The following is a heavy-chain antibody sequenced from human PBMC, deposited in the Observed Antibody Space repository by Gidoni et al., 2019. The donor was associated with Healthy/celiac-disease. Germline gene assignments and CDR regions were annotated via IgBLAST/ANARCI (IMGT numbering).Heavy chain of an antibody. D-gene: IGHD3-16*02. J-gene: IGHJ4*02. CDR2: INHSGST. CDR1: GGSFSGYY. CDR3: ARAGRIMITFGGVIVSY. V-gene: IGHV4-34*01. Sequence: QVQLQQWGAGLLKPSETLSLTCAVYGGSFSGYYWSWIRQPPGKGLEWIGEINHSGSTNYNPSLKSRVTISVDTSKNQFSLKLSSVTAADTAVYYCARAGRIMITFGGVIVSYWGQGTLVTVSS.